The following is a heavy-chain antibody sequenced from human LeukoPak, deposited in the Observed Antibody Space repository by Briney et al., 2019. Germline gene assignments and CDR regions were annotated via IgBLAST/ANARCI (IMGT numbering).Heavy chain of an antibody. V-gene: IGHV5-51*01. CDR3: ARHKRGYDSSGYLLNWFDP. CDR1: GYSFTSYW. CDR2: IYPGDSDT. Sequence: GESLKISCKGSGYSFTSYWIGWVRQMPGKGLEWMGIIYPGDSDTRYSPSFQGQVTISADKSISTAYLQWSSLKASDTAMYYCARHKRGYDSSGYLLNWFDPWGQGTLVTVSS. D-gene: IGHD3-22*01. J-gene: IGHJ5*02.